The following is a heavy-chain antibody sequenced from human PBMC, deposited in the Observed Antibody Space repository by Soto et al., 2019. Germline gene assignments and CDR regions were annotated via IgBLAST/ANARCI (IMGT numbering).Heavy chain of an antibody. Sequence: EVQLVESGGGLVQPGESLRLSCVASGFALSNYWINWVRQAPGKGLEWVANIKQDGSEKNYVDFVKRRFTISRDNARNSLYLQMNSLRAEDTAAYYCATETSTWGCWGQGTLVTV. CDR3: ATETSTWGC. CDR1: GFALSNYW. CDR2: IKQDGSEK. V-gene: IGHV3-7*05. D-gene: IGHD7-27*01. J-gene: IGHJ4*02.